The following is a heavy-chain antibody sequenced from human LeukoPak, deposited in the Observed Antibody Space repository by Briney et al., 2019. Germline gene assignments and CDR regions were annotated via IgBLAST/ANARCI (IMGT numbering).Heavy chain of an antibody. V-gene: IGHV3-33*01. CDR3: ARDHSSSWSNLDY. CDR1: GFTFSSYG. Sequence: GGSPRLSCAASGFTFSSYGMHWVRQAPGKGLEWVAVIWYDGSNKYYADSVKGRFTTSRDNSKNTLYLQMNSLRAEDTAVYYCARDHSSSWSNLDYWGQGTLVTVSS. J-gene: IGHJ4*02. CDR2: IWYDGSNK. D-gene: IGHD6-13*01.